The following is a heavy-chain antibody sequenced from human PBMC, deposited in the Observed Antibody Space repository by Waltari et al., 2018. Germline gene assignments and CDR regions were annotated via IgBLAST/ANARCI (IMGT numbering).Heavy chain of an antibody. J-gene: IGHJ6*02. CDR1: GFAFSSYR. V-gene: IGHV3-33*01. Sequence: QVQLVESGGGVVQPGRSLRLSCAASGFAFSSYRMHWVRQAPGKGLEWVAIILFDGTNKYYADSVKGRFTIYRDNSKNTLYLQMNSLRAEDTAVYYCARDKEPAASIDVWGQGTTVTVSS. D-gene: IGHD2-2*01. CDR2: ILFDGTNK. CDR3: ARDKEPAASIDV.